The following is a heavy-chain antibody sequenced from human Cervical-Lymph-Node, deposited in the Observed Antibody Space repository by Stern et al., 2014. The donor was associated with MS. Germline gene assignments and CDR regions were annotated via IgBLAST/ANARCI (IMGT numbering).Heavy chain of an antibody. D-gene: IGHD1-26*01. V-gene: IGHV3-30*04. J-gene: IGHJ4*02. CDR2: ISYDGRDK. CDR3: AKGGSGSYLD. CDR1: GFVFRRYA. Sequence: VQQVESGGGVVQPGRSLRLSCAASGFVFRRYALHWVRQAPGKGLEWVALISYDGRDKYYTDSVKGRFTVSRDNSNNTVDLEMNSLRLEDTAVYYCAKGGSGSYLDWGQGSLVTVSS.